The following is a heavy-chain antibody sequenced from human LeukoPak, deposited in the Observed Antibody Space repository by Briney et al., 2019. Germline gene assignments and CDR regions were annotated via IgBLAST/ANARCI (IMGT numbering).Heavy chain of an antibody. CDR2: ISTSGST. J-gene: IGHJ4*02. Sequence: SETLSLTCTVSGGSISSYYWSWIRQPAGKGLESIGHISTSGSTNYNPSLKSRVTMSVDPSKNQFSLKLSSVTAADTAVYYCASEFKMVRGYNRFVYWGQGTLVTVSS. V-gene: IGHV4-4*07. CDR3: ASEFKMVRGYNRFVY. CDR1: GGSISSYY. D-gene: IGHD3-10*01.